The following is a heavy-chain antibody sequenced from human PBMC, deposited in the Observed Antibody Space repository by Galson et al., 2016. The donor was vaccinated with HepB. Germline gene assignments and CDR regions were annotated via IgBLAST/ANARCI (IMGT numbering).Heavy chain of an antibody. CDR1: GDSVSSNNAG. D-gene: IGHD2-2*01. J-gene: IGHJ6*03. CDR3: AREPPVVSPTYYYYMDV. CDR2: TYYWSKWYY. Sequence: CAISGDSVSSNNAGWNWIRQSPSRGLEWLGKTYYWSKWYYDYSVALKGRITISPDTSKNQFSLHLNSVTPEDTAVYYCAREPPVVSPTYYYYMDVWGRGTLVTVSS. V-gene: IGHV6-1*01.